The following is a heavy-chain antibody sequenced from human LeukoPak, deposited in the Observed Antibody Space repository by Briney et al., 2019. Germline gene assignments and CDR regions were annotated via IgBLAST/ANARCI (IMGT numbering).Heavy chain of an antibody. CDR3: ARGGPPGYYYDYYMDV. V-gene: IGHV4-4*02. Sequence: PSETLSLTCAVSGGSISSSNWWSWVRQPPGKGLEWIGYIYYSGSTNFNPSLKSRVTISVDTSKNQFSLKMSSVTAADTAVYFCARGGPPGYYYDYYMDVWGKGTTVTISS. CDR2: IYYSGST. J-gene: IGHJ6*03. CDR1: GGSISSSNW.